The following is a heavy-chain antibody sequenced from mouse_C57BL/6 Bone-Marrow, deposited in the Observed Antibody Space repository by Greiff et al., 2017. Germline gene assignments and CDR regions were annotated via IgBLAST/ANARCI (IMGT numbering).Heavy chain of an antibody. V-gene: IGHV1-81*01. D-gene: IGHD3-2*02. CDR3: ARDSSCYPFDY. CDR1: GYTFTSYG. Sequence: QVQLQQSGAELARPGASVKLSCKASGYTFTSYGISWVKQTTGQGLEWIGEIYPGSGNTYYNEQFKGTATLTADKSSSTAYMALRSLASEDSAVSFGARDSSCYPFDYWGQGTTRTVSS. CDR2: IYPGSGNT. J-gene: IGHJ2*01.